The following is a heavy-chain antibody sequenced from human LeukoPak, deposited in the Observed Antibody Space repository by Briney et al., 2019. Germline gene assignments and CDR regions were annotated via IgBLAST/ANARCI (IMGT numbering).Heavy chain of an antibody. CDR3: ARPLTIAAADNDAFDI. D-gene: IGHD6-13*01. J-gene: IGHJ3*02. Sequence: GESLKISCKGSGYSFPNYWIGWVRQMPGKGLEWMGIIYPGDSDTRYSPSFQGQVTISADKSISTAYLQWSSLKASDTAMYYCARPLTIAAADNDAFDIWGQGTMVTVSS. V-gene: IGHV5-51*01. CDR2: IYPGDSDT. CDR1: GYSFPNYW.